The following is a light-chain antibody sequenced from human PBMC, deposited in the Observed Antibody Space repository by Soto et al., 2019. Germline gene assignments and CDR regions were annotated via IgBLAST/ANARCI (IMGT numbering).Light chain of an antibody. CDR2: TAS. J-gene: IGKJ5*01. Sequence: DIRLTQSPSFLSASVGDRVTITCRTSQGISGYLAWYQQKPGKAPKLLIYTASILQTGVPTRFGGSGSGTEFTLTVSSLQPEDFATYYCQQLNSFPITFGQGTRLEIK. CDR3: QQLNSFPIT. V-gene: IGKV1-9*01. CDR1: QGISGY.